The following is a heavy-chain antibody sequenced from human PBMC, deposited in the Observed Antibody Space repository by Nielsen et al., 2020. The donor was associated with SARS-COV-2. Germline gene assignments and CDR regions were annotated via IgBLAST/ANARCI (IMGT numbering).Heavy chain of an antibody. V-gene: IGHV3-30*03. CDR2: ISSDGSNY. Sequence: GESLKISCEASGISFSSYGVHWVRQAPGKGLEWVAVISSDGSNYYFGDSVKGRVTVSRDNSRNTVFPQMSSLRAEDTAVYYCARGDPITTLTNLDSWGQGTLVTVSS. D-gene: IGHD3-10*01. CDR1: GISFSSYG. CDR3: ARGDPITTLTNLDS. J-gene: IGHJ4*02.